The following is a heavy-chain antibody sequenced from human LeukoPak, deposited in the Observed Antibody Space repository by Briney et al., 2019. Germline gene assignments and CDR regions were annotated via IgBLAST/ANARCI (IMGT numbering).Heavy chain of an antibody. CDR2: TYYRSTWYN. Sequence: SQTLSLTCAISGDSVSSNSVTWNWIRQSPSRGLEWLGRTYYRSTWYNDYAVSVRGRITVNPDTSKNQFSLHLNSVTPEDTAVYYWARRLNQYDCFDPWGQGILVTVSS. D-gene: IGHD2-2*01. CDR1: GDSVSSNSVT. CDR3: ARRLNQYDCFDP. V-gene: IGHV6-1*01. J-gene: IGHJ5*02.